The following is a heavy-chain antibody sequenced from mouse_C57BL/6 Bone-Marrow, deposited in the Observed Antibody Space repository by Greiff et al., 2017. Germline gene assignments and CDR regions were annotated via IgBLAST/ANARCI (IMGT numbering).Heavy chain of an antibody. Sequence: VKVVESGAELARPGASVKLSCKASGYTFTSYGISWVKQRTGQGLEWIGEIYPRSGNTYYNEKFKGKATLTADKSSSTAYMELRSLTSEDSAVYFCAPWGSDYWGQGTTLTVSS. CDR3: APWGSDY. CDR2: IYPRSGNT. V-gene: IGHV1-81*01. D-gene: IGHD1-1*01. J-gene: IGHJ2*01. CDR1: GYTFTSYG.